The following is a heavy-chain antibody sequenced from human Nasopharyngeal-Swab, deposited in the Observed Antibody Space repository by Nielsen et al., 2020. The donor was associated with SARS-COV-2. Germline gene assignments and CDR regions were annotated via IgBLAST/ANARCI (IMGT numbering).Heavy chain of an antibody. J-gene: IGHJ2*01. CDR2: ISYDGSNK. Sequence: GESLKISCAASGFTFSSYAMHWVRQAPGKGLEWVAVISYDGSNKYYADSVKGRFTISRDNSKNTLYLQVNSLRAEDTAVYYCASAYGGSYWYFDLWGRGTLVTVYS. V-gene: IGHV3-30-3*01. CDR3: ASAYGGSYWYFDL. D-gene: IGHD4-23*01. CDR1: GFTFSSYA.